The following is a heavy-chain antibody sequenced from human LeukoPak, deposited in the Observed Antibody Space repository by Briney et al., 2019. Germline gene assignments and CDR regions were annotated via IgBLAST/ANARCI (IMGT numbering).Heavy chain of an antibody. CDR2: IYYSGST. CDR1: VGSISSSSYY. D-gene: IGHD2-15*01. CDR3: ARHGVEGKDIVVVQYYNYYYYIDV. Sequence: SETLSLTRTVSVGSISSSSYYWGWIRLPPGKGLECLGSIYYSGSTYYNPSLKSRLTVSVDTSKNQFSLKLSSVNSDNSAVYYWARHGVEGKDIVVVQYYNYYYYIDVWGKGTTVAVSS. V-gene: IGHV4-39*01. J-gene: IGHJ6*03.